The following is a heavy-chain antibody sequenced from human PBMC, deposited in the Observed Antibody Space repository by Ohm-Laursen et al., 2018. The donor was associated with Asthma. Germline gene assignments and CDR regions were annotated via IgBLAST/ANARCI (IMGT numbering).Heavy chain of an antibody. CDR3: ARVDPQY. CDR1: GFTFSSYA. CDR2: ISYDGSNK. J-gene: IGHJ4*02. Sequence: SLRLSCSASGFTFSSYAMHWVRQAPGKGLEWVAVISYDGSNKYYADSVKGRFTISRDNAKNSLYLQMNSLRAEDTAVYYCARVDPQYWGQGTLVTVSS. D-gene: IGHD3/OR15-3a*01. V-gene: IGHV3-30-3*01.